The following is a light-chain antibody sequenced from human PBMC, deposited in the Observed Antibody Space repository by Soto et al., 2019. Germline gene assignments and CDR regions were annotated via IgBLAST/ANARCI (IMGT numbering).Light chain of an antibody. V-gene: IGKV1-5*03. J-gene: IGKJ1*01. CDR2: QAS. Sequence: DIQMTQSPSTLSASVGDRVTITCRASQSISPWLAWYQQKPVKAPKLLIYQASNLESGVPSRFSGSGSGTEFSLTISSLQPDDFATYYCQQYHSYSTFGQGTKV. CDR3: QQYHSYST. CDR1: QSISPW.